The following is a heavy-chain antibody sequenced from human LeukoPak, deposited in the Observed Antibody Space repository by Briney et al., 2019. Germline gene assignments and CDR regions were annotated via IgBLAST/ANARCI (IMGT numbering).Heavy chain of an antibody. D-gene: IGHD3-22*01. CDR3: AREYYYDSSGLFDY. CDR2: ISAYNGNT. Sequence: ASVKVSCKDSGYTFTSYGISWVRQAPGQGLAWMGWISAYNGNTNYAQKLQGRVTMTTDTSTSTAYMELRSLRSEDTAVYYCAREYYYDSSGLFDYWGQGTLVTVSS. CDR1: GYTFTSYG. V-gene: IGHV1-18*01. J-gene: IGHJ4*02.